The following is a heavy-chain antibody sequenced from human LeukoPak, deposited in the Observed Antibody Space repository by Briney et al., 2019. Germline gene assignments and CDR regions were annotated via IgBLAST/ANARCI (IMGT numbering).Heavy chain of an antibody. CDR2: INAGNGNT. Sequence: ASVKVSCKASGYTFTSYAMHWVRQAPGQRLEWMGWINAGNGNTKYSQKFQGRVTITRDTSASTAYMELSSLRSEDTAVYYCARERTVTTRVYDYWGQGTLVTVSS. V-gene: IGHV1-3*01. J-gene: IGHJ4*02. D-gene: IGHD4-17*01. CDR3: ARERTVTTRVYDY. CDR1: GYTFTSYA.